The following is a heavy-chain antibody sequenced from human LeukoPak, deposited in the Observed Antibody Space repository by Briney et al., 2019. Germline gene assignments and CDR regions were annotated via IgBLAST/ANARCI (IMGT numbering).Heavy chain of an antibody. Sequence: GGSLRLSCAASGFTFSSYAMYWVRQAPGKGLEWLSGIFGSGGSTHYADSVKGRFTISRDNSKNTVYLQMNSLRAEDTAVYYCAKTTTGYSSGRFPGWPVDYWGQGTLVTVSS. D-gene: IGHD6-19*01. CDR1: GFTFSSYA. CDR2: IFGSGGST. V-gene: IGHV3-23*01. CDR3: AKTTTGYSSGRFPGWPVDY. J-gene: IGHJ4*02.